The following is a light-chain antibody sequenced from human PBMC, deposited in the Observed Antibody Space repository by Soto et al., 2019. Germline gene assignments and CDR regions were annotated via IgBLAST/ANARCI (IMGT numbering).Light chain of an antibody. CDR1: QNVGSD. V-gene: IGKV3-15*01. CDR3: QQYSDWPPGT. CDR2: GAS. Sequence: EIVMTQSPAILSVSPGERATLSCRTSQNVGSDLAWYQQKPGQGPGLLIYGASTRATGIPATFSGSGSGTEFTLTISSLQSEDFAVYYCQQYSDWPPGTFGQGTKVEI. J-gene: IGKJ1*01.